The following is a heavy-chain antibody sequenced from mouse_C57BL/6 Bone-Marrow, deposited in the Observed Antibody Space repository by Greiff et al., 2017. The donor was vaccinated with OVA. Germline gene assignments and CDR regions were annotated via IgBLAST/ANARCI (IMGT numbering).Heavy chain of an antibody. CDR3: AYDYDNGGLAY. J-gene: IGHJ3*01. Sequence: QVHVKQSGPELVKPGASVKISCKASGYTFTDYYINWVKQRPGQGLEWIGWIFPGSGSTYYNEKFKGKATLTVDKSSSTAYMLLSSLTSEDSAVYFCAYDYDNGGLAYWGQGTLVTVSA. V-gene: IGHV1-75*01. D-gene: IGHD2-4*01. CDR1: GYTFTDYY. CDR2: IFPGSGST.